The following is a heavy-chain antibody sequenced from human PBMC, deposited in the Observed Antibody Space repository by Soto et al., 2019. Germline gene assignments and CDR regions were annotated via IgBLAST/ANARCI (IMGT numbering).Heavy chain of an antibody. D-gene: IGHD3-3*01. Sequence: QVHLVQSGAEVEKPGASVKVSCKASGYTFTDYGITWVRQAPGQGLQWMGWIAAFNGNTKYAQQFQGRVNMTTDTTTSTASMKLRSLESADTAVYYCARISQSDFWSGYYYFFDYWGQGALVTVSS. CDR2: IAAFNGNT. CDR3: ARISQSDFWSGYYYFFDY. J-gene: IGHJ4*02. V-gene: IGHV1-18*01. CDR1: GYTFTDYG.